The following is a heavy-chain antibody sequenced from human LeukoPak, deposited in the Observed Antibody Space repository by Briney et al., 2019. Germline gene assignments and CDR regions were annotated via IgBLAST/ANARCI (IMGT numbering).Heavy chain of an antibody. Sequence: SGGSLRLSCAASGFTFSSYSMNWVRQAPGKGLEWVSSISSSGSYIYYADSVKGRFTISRDNAKNSLYLQMNSLRAEDTGVYYCARERERTGATAWGQGTLVTVSS. J-gene: IGHJ4*02. D-gene: IGHD1-1*01. CDR2: ISSSGSYI. V-gene: IGHV3-21*01. CDR1: GFTFSSYS. CDR3: ARERERTGATA.